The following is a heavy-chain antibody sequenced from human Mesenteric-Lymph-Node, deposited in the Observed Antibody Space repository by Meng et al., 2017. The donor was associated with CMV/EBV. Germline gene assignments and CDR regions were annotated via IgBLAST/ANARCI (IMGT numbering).Heavy chain of an antibody. Sequence: GESLKISCAASGFTFSSYAMSWVRQAPGKGLEWVSAISGSGGSTYYADSVKGRFTISRDNSKNTLYLQMNSLRAEDTAVYYCANFKGRYDAFDIWGQGTMVTVS. CDR3: ANFKGRYDAFDI. V-gene: IGHV3-23*01. D-gene: IGHD3-9*01. J-gene: IGHJ3*02. CDR1: GFTFSSYA. CDR2: ISGSGGST.